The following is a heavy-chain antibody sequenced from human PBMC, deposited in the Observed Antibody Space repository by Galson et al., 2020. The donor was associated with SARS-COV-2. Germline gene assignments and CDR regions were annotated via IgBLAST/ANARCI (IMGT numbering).Heavy chain of an antibody. CDR1: GFTFSSYS. CDR3: ARDHRSGGY. V-gene: IGHV3-21*01. Sequence: NSGGSLRLSCAASGFTFSSYSMNWVRQAPGKGLEWVSSISSSSSYIYYADSVKDRFTISRDNAKNSLYLQMNSLRAEDTAVYYCARDHRSGGYWGQGTLVTVSS. J-gene: IGHJ4*02. CDR2: ISSSSSYI.